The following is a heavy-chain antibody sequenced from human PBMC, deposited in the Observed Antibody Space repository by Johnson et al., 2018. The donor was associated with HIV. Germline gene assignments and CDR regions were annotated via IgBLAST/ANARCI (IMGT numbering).Heavy chain of an antibody. D-gene: IGHD3-22*01. V-gene: IGHV3-30*04. J-gene: IGHJ3*02. CDR2: ISYDGSNK. CDR1: GFTFSSYA. Sequence: QVQLVESGGGVVQPGGSLRLSCAASGFTFSSYAMHWVRQAPGKGLEWVAVISYDGSNKYYAESLKGRISISRDNAKNSLYLQVNSLRAEVTAVYYCARTSTPYDTHVGPFDIWGQGTMVTVSS. CDR3: ARTSTPYDTHVGPFDI.